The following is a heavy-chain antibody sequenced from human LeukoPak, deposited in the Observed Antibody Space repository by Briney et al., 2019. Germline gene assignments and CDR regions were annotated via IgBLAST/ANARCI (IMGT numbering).Heavy chain of an antibody. CDR3: ARALEDSSGWYPGAYFDY. Sequence: SGGSLRLSCAASGFTFSSYSMNWVRQAPGKGLEWVSYISSSSSTIYYADSVKGRFTISRDNAKNSLYLQMNSLRAEDTAVYYCARALEDSSGWYPGAYFDYWGQGTLVTVSS. V-gene: IGHV3-48*01. CDR1: GFTFSSYS. J-gene: IGHJ4*02. CDR2: ISSSSSTI. D-gene: IGHD6-19*01.